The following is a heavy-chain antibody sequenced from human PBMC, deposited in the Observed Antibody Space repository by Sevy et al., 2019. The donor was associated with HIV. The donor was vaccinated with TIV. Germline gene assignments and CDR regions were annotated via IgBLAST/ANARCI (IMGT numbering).Heavy chain of an antibody. CDR2: ISYDESK. CDR3: AKEVGTSGRCGYFNY. J-gene: IGHJ4*02. CDR1: EITFSTAI. Sequence: GGSLGLSCAASEITFSTAIIHWVRQAPGKGLEWVAAISYDESKYYADSVKGRLTISRDSSKNTVYLGMSSLRTEDTAVYYCAKEVGTSGRCGYFNYWGQGTLVTVSS. D-gene: IGHD6-19*01. V-gene: IGHV3-30*04.